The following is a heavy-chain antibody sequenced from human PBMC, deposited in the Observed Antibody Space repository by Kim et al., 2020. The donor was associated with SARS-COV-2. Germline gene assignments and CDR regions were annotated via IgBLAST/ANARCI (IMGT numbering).Heavy chain of an antibody. CDR3: AREYSGYTHFEY. Sequence: ASVKVSCKASGYTFTSYAMHWVRQAPGQRLEWMGWINAGNGNTKYSQKFQGRVTITRDTSASTAYMELSSLRSEDTAVYYCAREYSGYTHFEYWGQGTLVTVSS. V-gene: IGHV1-3*01. CDR2: INAGNGNT. D-gene: IGHD5-12*01. J-gene: IGHJ4*02. CDR1: GYTFTSYA.